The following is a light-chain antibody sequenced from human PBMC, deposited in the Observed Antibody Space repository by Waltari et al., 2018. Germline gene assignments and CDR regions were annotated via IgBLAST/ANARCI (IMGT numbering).Light chain of an antibody. CDR3: SSYTSRSSLV. V-gene: IGLV2-14*03. Sequence: QSALTQPASVSGSPGQSITVSCTGANSDVGGYNYVSWYQHHPGKAPKLMIYDVSQRPSGVSNRFSGSTSGNTASLTISGLQAEDEADYYCSSYTSRSSLVFGGGTKVTVL. CDR2: DVS. J-gene: IGLJ2*01. CDR1: NSDVGGYNY.